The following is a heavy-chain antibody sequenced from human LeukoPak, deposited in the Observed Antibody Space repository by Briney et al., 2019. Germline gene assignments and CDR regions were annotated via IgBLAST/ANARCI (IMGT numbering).Heavy chain of an antibody. V-gene: IGHV4-39*07. CDR3: ARGSSGYYYDLLFDY. D-gene: IGHD3-22*01. CDR1: GGSISSSSYY. CDR2: IYYSGST. Sequence: PSETLSLTCTVSGGSISSSSYYWGWIRQPPGKGLEWIGSIYYSGSTYYNPSLKSRVTISVDTSKNQFSLKLSSVTAADTAVYYCARGSSGYYYDLLFDYWGQGTLVTVSS. J-gene: IGHJ4*02.